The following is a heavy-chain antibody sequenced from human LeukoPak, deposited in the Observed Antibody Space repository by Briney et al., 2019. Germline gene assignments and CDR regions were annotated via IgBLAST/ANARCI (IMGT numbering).Heavy chain of an antibody. Sequence: PSETLSLTCTVSGGSISPYYWSWIRQPPGKGLEWIGYIYYSGSTNYNPSLKSRVTISVDTSKNQFSLKLSSVTAADTAVYYCARVAVGAFDIWGQGTMVTVSS. CDR3: ARVAVGAFDI. CDR2: IYYSGST. J-gene: IGHJ3*02. D-gene: IGHD2-15*01. CDR1: GGSISPYY. V-gene: IGHV4-59*01.